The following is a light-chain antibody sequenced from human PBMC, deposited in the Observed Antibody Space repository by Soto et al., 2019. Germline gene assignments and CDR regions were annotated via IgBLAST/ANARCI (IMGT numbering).Light chain of an antibody. CDR3: AAWDDSLNGWV. J-gene: IGLJ3*02. Sequence: QSVLTQPPSASGTPGQRVTISCSGSSSNIGSNTVNWYQQLPGTAPKLLIYSNNQRPSGVPDRFSDSKSGTSASLAISGLQSEDEADYYCAAWDDSLNGWVFGGGTKVTV. CDR1: SSNIGSNT. CDR2: SNN. V-gene: IGLV1-44*01.